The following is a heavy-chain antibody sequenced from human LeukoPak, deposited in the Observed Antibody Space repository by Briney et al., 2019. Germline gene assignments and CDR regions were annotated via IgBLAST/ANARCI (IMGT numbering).Heavy chain of an antibody. CDR2: IYHSGSI. V-gene: IGHV4-4*07. CDR3: ARDTYSLLDV. D-gene: IGHD4-11*01. J-gene: IGHJ6*04. CDR1: GGSISGHY. Sequence: SETLSLTCTVSGGSISGHYWSWIRQPAGKGLEWIGRIYHSGSIYYNPSLKSRVTIPVDTSKNQFSLKLTSVTAADTAVYYCARDTYSLLDVWGKGTTVTVSS.